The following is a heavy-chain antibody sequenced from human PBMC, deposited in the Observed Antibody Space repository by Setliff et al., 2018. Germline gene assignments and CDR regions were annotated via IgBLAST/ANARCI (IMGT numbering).Heavy chain of an antibody. Sequence: ASVKVSYKTSSYTFTNYGINWVRQAPGRGLEWMGWITAYDGNTHYAQKFQGRVTMTADASTSTANMELRGLRSDDTAVYYCTRGPKDFVVLAAAACFDFWGQGTLVTVSS. V-gene: IGHV1-18*01. J-gene: IGHJ4*02. D-gene: IGHD2-15*01. CDR3: TRGPKDFVVLAAAACFDF. CDR1: SYTFTNYG. CDR2: ITAYDGNT.